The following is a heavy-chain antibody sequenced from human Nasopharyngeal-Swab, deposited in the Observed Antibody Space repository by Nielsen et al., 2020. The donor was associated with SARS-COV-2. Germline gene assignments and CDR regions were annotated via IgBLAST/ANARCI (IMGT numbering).Heavy chain of an antibody. J-gene: IGHJ4*02. Sequence: ASVKVSCKVSGYTLTELSMHWVRQAPGKGLEWVGGFDPEDGETIYAQKFQGRVTMTEDTSTDTAYMELSSLTSEDTAVYYCTTVAGSYGRFDYWGQGTLVTGSS. CDR2: FDPEDGET. CDR1: GYTLTELS. D-gene: IGHD1-26*01. CDR3: TTVAGSYGRFDY. V-gene: IGHV1-24*01.